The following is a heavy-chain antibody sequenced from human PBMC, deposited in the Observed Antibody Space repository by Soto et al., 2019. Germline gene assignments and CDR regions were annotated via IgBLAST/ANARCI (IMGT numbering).Heavy chain of an antibody. D-gene: IGHD1-26*01. J-gene: IGHJ6*02. CDR2: ISYDGSNK. V-gene: IGHV3-30*18. CDR1: GFTFSSYG. Sequence: GGSLRLSCAASGFTFSSYGMHWVRQAPGKGLEWVAVISYDGSNKYYADSVKGRFTISRDNSKNTLYLQMNSLRAEDTAVYYCAKDRIGGSYFYPFYSYYGMDVWGQGTTVTVSS. CDR3: AKDRIGGSYFYPFYSYYGMDV.